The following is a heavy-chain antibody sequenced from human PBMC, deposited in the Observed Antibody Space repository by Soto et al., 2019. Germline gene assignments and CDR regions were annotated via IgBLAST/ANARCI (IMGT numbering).Heavy chain of an antibody. CDR3: ARGYDFWSGYRYYMDV. CDR1: GYSVASNSAA. V-gene: IGHV6-1*01. CDR2: TYYRSKWYN. Sequence: PSQTLSRTCAMSGYSVASNSAAWNWIRQSPSRGLEWLGRTYYRSKWYNDYAVSVKSRITINPDTSKNQFSLQLNSVTPEDTAVYYCARGYDFWSGYRYYMDVWRKGTTVTSP. J-gene: IGHJ6*03. D-gene: IGHD3-3*01.